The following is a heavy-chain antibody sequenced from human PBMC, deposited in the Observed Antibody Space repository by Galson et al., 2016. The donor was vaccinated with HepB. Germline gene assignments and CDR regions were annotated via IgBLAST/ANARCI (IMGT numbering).Heavy chain of an antibody. CDR3: PKDYCSGYNCYVDGHYFDY. D-gene: IGHD2-15*01. CDR2: IWNDGSYK. J-gene: IGHJ4*02. CDR1: GFTFTNHA. V-gene: IGHV3-33*06. Sequence: SLRLSCAASGFTFTNHAMHWVRQAPGKGLEWVAVIWNDGSYKYYSDSVKGRFTISRDDLKNTVYLEMNSLSVEDTALYYCPKDYCSGYNCYVDGHYFDYWGQGMLVTVSS.